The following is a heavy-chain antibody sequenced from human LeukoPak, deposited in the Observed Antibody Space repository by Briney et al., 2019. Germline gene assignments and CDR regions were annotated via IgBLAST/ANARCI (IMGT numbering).Heavy chain of an antibody. CDR2: ISSSSSYI. D-gene: IGHD3-3*01. CDR3: ATDRGWRTSGYYLYYFEY. J-gene: IGHJ4*02. V-gene: IGHV3-21*01. CDR1: GFTFSSYS. Sequence: GGSLRLSCAASGFTFSSYSMNWVRRAPGKGLEWVSSISSSSSYIYYADSVKGRFTISRDNAKSSLYLQMSSLRAEDTAVYYCATDRGWRTSGYYLYYFEYWGQGTLVTYSS.